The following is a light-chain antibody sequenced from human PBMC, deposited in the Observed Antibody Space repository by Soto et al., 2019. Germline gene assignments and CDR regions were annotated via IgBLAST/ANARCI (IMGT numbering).Light chain of an antibody. CDR3: QQYNTFWT. J-gene: IGKJ1*01. V-gene: IGKV1-9*01. Sequence: DIQLTQSPSFLSASVEDRVTISCRASYDISSSLAWYQQEPGKPPKLLIYDSSTLQTGVPSRFTGSGSGRKFTLTISGLQFGDFATYYCQQYNTFWTFGPGTKVDI. CDR2: DSS. CDR1: YDISSS.